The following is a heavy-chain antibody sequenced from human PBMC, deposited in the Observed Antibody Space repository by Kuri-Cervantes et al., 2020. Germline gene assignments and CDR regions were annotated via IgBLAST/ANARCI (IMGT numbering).Heavy chain of an antibody. D-gene: IGHD3-16*02. Sequence: SETLSLTCTVSGGSISSYYWSWIRQPPGKGLEWIGEINHSGSTNYNPSLKSRVTISVDTSKNQFSLKLSSVTAADTAVYYCARGPMITFGGVIANWGQGTLVTVSS. CDR3: ARGPMITFGGVIAN. CDR1: GGSISSYY. CDR2: INHSGST. J-gene: IGHJ4*02. V-gene: IGHV4-34*01.